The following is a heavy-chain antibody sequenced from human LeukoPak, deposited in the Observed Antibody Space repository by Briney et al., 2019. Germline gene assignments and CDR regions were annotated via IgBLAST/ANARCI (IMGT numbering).Heavy chain of an antibody. Sequence: PSETLSLTCAVYGGSFSDYYWSWIRQPPGKGLEWIGEINHSGSTNYNPSLKSRVTISVDTSKNQVSLKLSSVTAADTAVYFCARGHNWKDCWGQGTLVTVSS. D-gene: IGHD1-20*01. CDR2: INHSGST. J-gene: IGHJ4*02. CDR1: GGSFSDYY. V-gene: IGHV4-34*01. CDR3: ARGHNWKDC.